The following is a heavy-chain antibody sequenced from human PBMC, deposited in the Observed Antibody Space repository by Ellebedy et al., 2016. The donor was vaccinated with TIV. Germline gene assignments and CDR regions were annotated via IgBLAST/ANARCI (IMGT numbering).Heavy chain of an antibody. CDR1: GGSVRSATYY. V-gene: IGHV4-61*01. D-gene: IGHD3-10*01. Sequence: MPSETLSLTCTVSGGSVRSATYYWTWFRQPPGKGLDWIGYIYSSGRTAYKQSLTSRVAISVDTSKTQFSLKRSSVTAADTAVYFCSGAYGRATPKHWGQGTLVTVSS. CDR2: IYSSGRT. J-gene: IGHJ4*02. CDR3: SGAYGRATPKH.